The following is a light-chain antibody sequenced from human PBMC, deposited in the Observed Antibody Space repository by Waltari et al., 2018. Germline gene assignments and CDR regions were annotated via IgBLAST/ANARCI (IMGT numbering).Light chain of an antibody. CDR1: QSINNY. CDR3: QQIYRSPHT. J-gene: IGKJ4*01. V-gene: IGKV1-39*01. Sequence: DIQMTQSPSSLSASVGDRVTITCRASQSINNYLNWYHHKPGKAPKLLIYGAFNLQTGVASRVSGRRSGTDLTLNIYSLQPEDVATYYCQQIYRSPHTFGGGTKGEIK. CDR2: GAF.